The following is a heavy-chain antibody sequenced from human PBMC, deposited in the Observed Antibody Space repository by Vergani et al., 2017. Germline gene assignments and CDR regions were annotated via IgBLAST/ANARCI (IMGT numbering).Heavy chain of an antibody. CDR1: GFTFSSYV. D-gene: IGHD2/OR15-2a*01. Sequence: EVQLLESGGGLVQPGGSLRLSCAASGFTFSSYVMSWVRQAPGKGLEWVSAISGSGGSTYYADSVKGRFTISRDNSKNTLYLQMNSLRAEDTAVYYCAKGNIFNGGGWGGWGQGTLVTVSS. CDR2: ISGSGGST. V-gene: IGHV3-23*01. CDR3: AKGNIFNGGGWGG. J-gene: IGHJ4*02.